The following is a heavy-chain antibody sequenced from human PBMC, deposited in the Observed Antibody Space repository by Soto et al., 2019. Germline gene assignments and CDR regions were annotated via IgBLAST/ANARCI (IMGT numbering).Heavy chain of an antibody. V-gene: IGHV3-23*01. Sequence: EVQLLESGGGLVQPGGSLRLSCAASGFTFSSYAMSWVRQAPGKGLEWVSAISGSGGSTYYADSVKGRFTISRDNSKNTLYLQMNSMRAEDKAVYYCAKDTGGGCYSCCYYYYMDVWGKGTTVTVSS. CDR3: AKDTGGGCYSCCYYYYMDV. J-gene: IGHJ6*03. CDR1: GFTFSSYA. CDR2: ISGSGGST. D-gene: IGHD2-15*01.